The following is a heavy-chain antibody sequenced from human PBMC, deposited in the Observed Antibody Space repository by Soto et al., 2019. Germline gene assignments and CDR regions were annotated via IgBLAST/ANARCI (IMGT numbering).Heavy chain of an antibody. J-gene: IGHJ6*02. CDR3: TRVTTIHYYYGMDV. Sequence: GGSLRLSCAASGFTFSSYSMHWVRPAPGKGLEWVAVISYDGSNKYYADSVKGRFTISRDNSKNTLYLQMNSLRAEDTAVYYCTRVTTIHYYYGMDVWGQGTTVTVSS. CDR1: GFTFSSYS. CDR2: ISYDGSNK. D-gene: IGHD4-17*01. V-gene: IGHV3-30-3*01.